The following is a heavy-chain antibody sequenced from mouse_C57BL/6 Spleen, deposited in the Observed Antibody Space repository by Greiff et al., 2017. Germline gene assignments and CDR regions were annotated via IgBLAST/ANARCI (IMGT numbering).Heavy chain of an antibody. CDR2: IYPSDSET. J-gene: IGHJ2*01. CDR3: ARGVNFDY. D-gene: IGHD2-2*01. Sequence: QVQLKQPGAELVRPGSSVKLSCKASGYTFTSYWMDWVKQRPGQGLEWIGNIYPSDSETHYNQKFKDKATLTVDKSSSTAYMQLSSLTSEDSAVYYCARGVNFDYWGQGTTRTVSS. CDR1: GYTFTSYW. V-gene: IGHV1-61*01.